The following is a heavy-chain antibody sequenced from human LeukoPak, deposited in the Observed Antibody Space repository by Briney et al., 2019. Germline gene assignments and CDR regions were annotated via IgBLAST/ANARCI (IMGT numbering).Heavy chain of an antibody. J-gene: IGHJ4*02. CDR1: GFTFSSYA. V-gene: IGHV3-23*01. CDR2: IVVTGGTT. Sequence: GASVKVSCKASGFTFSSYAMSWVRQAPGKGLEWVSRIVVTGGTTYYAHSVKGRFTISRDNSKNTLYLQMNSLSVDDTAVYYCAKGSNYGYGYYFDFWGQGALVTVSS. D-gene: IGHD5-18*01. CDR3: AKGSNYGYGYYFDF.